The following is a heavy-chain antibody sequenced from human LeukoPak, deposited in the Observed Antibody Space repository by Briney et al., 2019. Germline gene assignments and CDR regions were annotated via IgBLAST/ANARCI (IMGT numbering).Heavy chain of an antibody. CDR1: GFTFNSYS. CDR2: IIGSGSEM. Sequence: GSLRLSCGGSGFTFNSYSMNWVRQAPGKGLEWVASIIGSGSEMFYADSLKGRFTISRDNSKNSLYLQMNSLRVEDTAVYYCAKVQSDIVGAMFFSFDVWGQGTMVSVSS. J-gene: IGHJ3*01. V-gene: IGHV3-21*06. D-gene: IGHD1-26*01. CDR3: AKVQSDIVGAMFFSFDV.